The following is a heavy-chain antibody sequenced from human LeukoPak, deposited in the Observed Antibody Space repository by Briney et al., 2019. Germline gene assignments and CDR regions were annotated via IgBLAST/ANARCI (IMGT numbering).Heavy chain of an antibody. Sequence: PGRSLRFSCAASGFTFSRHGMHWVRQAPGKGLEWVAVIWYDGSNKYYADSVKGRFTISRDSSKNTLYLQMNSLRAEDTAVYYCARDAHGDYYFDYWGQGTLVTVSS. D-gene: IGHD4-17*01. J-gene: IGHJ4*02. CDR3: ARDAHGDYYFDY. V-gene: IGHV3-33*01. CDR1: GFTFSRHG. CDR2: IWYDGSNK.